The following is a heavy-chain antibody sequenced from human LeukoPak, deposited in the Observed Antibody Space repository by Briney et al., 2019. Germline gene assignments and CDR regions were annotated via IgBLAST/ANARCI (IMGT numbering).Heavy chain of an antibody. J-gene: IGHJ4*02. CDR3: ASSDNSGHLLAY. V-gene: IGHV6-1*01. Sequence: SQTLSLTCALSGDSVSSNSVAWIWLRQSPSRGLEWLGRTYYRSKWYNDYAVSVKSRIAINPDTSKNQFSLHLNSVTPEDTAVYYCASSDNSGHLLAYWGQGTLVTVSS. CDR1: GDSVSSNSVA. CDR2: TYYRSKWYN. D-gene: IGHD3-22*01.